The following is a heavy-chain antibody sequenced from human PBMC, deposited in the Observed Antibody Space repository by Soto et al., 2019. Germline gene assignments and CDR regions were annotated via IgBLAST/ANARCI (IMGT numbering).Heavy chain of an antibody. Sequence: EVHLLESGGGLVQPGGSLRLSCAASGFTFRTYAMNWVRQAPGKGLEWVSGISGTGGGTYYAGSVKGRFTISRDNSKNTLYLQMNSLRAEDTAVYYCAKDRTVYYDFWSGPPSLDVW. J-gene: IGHJ6*01. CDR2: ISGTGGGT. D-gene: IGHD3-3*01. CDR1: GFTFRTYA. CDR3: AKDRTVYYDFWSGPPSLDV. V-gene: IGHV3-23*01.